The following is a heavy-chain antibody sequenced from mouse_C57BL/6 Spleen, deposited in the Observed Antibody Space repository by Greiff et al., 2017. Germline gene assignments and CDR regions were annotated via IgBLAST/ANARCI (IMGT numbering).Heavy chain of an antibody. Sequence: QVQLQQSGAELVRPGTSVKVSCKASGYAFTNYLIEWVKQRPGQGLEWIGVINPGSGGTNYNEKFKGKATLTADKSSSTAYMQLSSLTSEDSAVYFCARGDYDGYLDVWGTGTTVTVSS. V-gene: IGHV1-54*01. CDR1: GYAFTNYL. CDR2: INPGSGGT. J-gene: IGHJ1*03. D-gene: IGHD2-3*01. CDR3: ARGDYDGYLDV.